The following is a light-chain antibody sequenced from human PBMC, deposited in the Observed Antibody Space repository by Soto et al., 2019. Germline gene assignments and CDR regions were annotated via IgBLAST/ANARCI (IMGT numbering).Light chain of an antibody. CDR3: QQYQNWPPLT. V-gene: IGKV3D-15*01. Sequence: EIVMTQSPATLSVSPGERATLSCRASQSVSNYLAWYQQKPGQAPRLLIYGPSTRATGIPARFSGGGSETDFPLTISSLQSEDFAVYYCQQYQNWPPLTFGGGNKVEIK. CDR2: GPS. CDR1: QSVSNY. J-gene: IGKJ4*01.